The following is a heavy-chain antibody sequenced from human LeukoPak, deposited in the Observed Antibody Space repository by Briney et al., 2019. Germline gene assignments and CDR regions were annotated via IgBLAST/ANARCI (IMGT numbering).Heavy chain of an antibody. Sequence: ASVKVSCKVSGYTLTELSIHWVRQAPGKGLGWMGGFDPEDGETIYAQKFQGRVTMTEDTSTDTAYMELSSLRSEDTAVYYCATDRYGTRFLDYWGQGTLVTVSS. CDR1: GYTLTELS. CDR3: ATDRYGTRFLDY. J-gene: IGHJ4*02. V-gene: IGHV1-24*01. CDR2: FDPEDGET. D-gene: IGHD3-3*01.